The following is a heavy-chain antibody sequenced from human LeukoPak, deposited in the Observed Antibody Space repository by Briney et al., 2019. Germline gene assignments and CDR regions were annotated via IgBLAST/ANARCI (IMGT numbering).Heavy chain of an antibody. CDR1: GYTFTGYY. J-gene: IGHJ3*02. CDR2: INPNNGGT. Sequence: ASVKVSCKASGYTFTGYYIHWVRPAPGQGLEWMGRINPNNGGTNYAQKFQGRVTMTRDMSMSTAYMELSRLRSVDTAVYYCAGEDNSSGYRPFDIWGQGTMVTVPP. CDR3: AGEDNSSGYRPFDI. D-gene: IGHD3-22*01. V-gene: IGHV1-2*06.